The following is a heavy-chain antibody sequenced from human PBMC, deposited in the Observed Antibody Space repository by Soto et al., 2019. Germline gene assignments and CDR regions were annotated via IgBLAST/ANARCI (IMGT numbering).Heavy chain of an antibody. CDR1: GFTFSSCA. Sequence: GGSLRLSCAASGFTFSSCAMGRVRQAPGKGLEWVSDIIDSGGSTYYADSVKGRFTISRDNSKSTLYLQMNSLRAEDTALYYCAKGRSYYYYSGVDVWGQGTTVTVSS. CDR3: AKGRSYYYYSGVDV. V-gene: IGHV3-23*01. J-gene: IGHJ6*02. CDR2: IIDSGGST.